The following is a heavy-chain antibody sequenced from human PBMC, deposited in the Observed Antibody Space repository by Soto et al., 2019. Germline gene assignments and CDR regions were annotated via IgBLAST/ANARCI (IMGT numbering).Heavy chain of an antibody. CDR1: GFTFSSYG. J-gene: IGHJ4*02. Sequence: GGSLRLSCAASGFTFSSYGMHWVRQAPGKGLEWVAVISYDGSNKYYADSVKGRFTISRDNSKNTLYLQMNSLRAEDTAVYYCAKVPTSGSGSYSDDYWGQGTLVTVSS. CDR3: AKVPTSGSGSYSDDY. V-gene: IGHV3-30*18. D-gene: IGHD1-26*01. CDR2: ISYDGSNK.